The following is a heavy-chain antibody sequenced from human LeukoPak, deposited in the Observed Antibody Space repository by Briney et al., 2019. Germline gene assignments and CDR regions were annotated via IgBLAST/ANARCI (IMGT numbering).Heavy chain of an antibody. CDR2: IYYSGST. J-gene: IGHJ3*02. Sequence: PSETLSLTCTVSGGSISSYYWSWIRQPPGKGLEWIGYIYYSGSTNYNPSLKSRVTISVDTSKNQFSLKLSSVPAADTAVYYCARGGPDYYDSSGTLDAFDIWGQGTMVTVSS. D-gene: IGHD3-22*01. V-gene: IGHV4-59*01. CDR1: GGSISSYY. CDR3: ARGGPDYYDSSGTLDAFDI.